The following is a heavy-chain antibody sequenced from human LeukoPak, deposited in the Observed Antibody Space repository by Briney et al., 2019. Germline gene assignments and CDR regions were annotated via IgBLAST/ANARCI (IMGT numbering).Heavy chain of an antibody. CDR2: TYYRSKWSN. Sequence: SQTLSLTCAISGDSVSTNSATWTWLRQSPSRGLEWLGRTYYRSKWSNDYAVSMKSRITINPDTSKNQFSLQLNSVAPEDTAVYYCARLVGASWFDSWGQGTLVTVSS. CDR3: ARLVGASWFDS. CDR1: GDSVSTNSAT. D-gene: IGHD1-26*01. J-gene: IGHJ5*01. V-gene: IGHV6-1*01.